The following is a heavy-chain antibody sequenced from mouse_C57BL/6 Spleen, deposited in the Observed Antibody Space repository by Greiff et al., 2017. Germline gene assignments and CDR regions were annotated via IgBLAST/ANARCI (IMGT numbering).Heavy chain of an antibody. Sequence: DVHLVESGGGLVKPGGSLKLSCAASGFTFSDYGMHWVRQAPEKGLEWVAYISSGSSTIYYADPGKGRFTISRDNAKNTLFLQMTSLRSEDTAMYFCARKDNWDEGYFGVWGTGTTVTVAS. J-gene: IGHJ1*03. D-gene: IGHD4-1*01. CDR1: GFTFSDYG. CDR3: ARKDNWDEGYFGV. CDR2: ISSGSSTI. V-gene: IGHV5-17*01.